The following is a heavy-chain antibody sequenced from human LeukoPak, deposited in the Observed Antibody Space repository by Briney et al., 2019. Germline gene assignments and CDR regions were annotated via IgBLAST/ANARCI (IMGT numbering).Heavy chain of an antibody. Sequence: SETLSLTCAVYGGSFSGYYWSWIRQPPGKGLEWIGEINHSGSTNYNPSLKSRVTISVDTSKNQLSLKLSSVTAADTAVYYCARAEGTYYDSSGYFDYWGQGTLVTVSS. CDR1: GGSFSGYY. J-gene: IGHJ4*02. V-gene: IGHV4-34*01. D-gene: IGHD3-22*01. CDR2: INHSGST. CDR3: ARAEGTYYDSSGYFDY.